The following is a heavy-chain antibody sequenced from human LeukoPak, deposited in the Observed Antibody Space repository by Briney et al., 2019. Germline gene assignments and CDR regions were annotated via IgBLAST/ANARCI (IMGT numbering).Heavy chain of an antibody. D-gene: IGHD3-3*01. CDR1: GYTFTSYG. J-gene: IGHJ5*02. V-gene: IGHV1-18*01. CDR2: ISAYNGNT. CDR3: ARDDYDFWSGYYHNWFDP. Sequence: ASVKVSCKASGYTFTSYGISWVRQAPGQGLEWMGWISAYNGNTNYAQKPQGRVTMTTDTSTSTAYMELRSLRSDDTAVYYCARDDYDFWSGYYHNWFDPWGQGTLVTVSS.